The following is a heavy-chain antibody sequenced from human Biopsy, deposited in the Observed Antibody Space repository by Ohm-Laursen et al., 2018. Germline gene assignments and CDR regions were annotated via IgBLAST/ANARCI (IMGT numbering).Heavy chain of an antibody. Sequence: SLRLSCTANGFSFADYQMSWIRQTPGKGLEWVSHISSGGSTIFHADSVKGRFTISRDDAKGSLYLQMTNLRAEDTAVYYCGRSYGIMAAPVHLWGQGTLVTVSS. CDR3: GRSYGIMAAPVHL. D-gene: IGHD3-16*01. J-gene: IGHJ4*01. CDR2: ISSGGSTI. V-gene: IGHV3-11*04. CDR1: GFSFADYQ.